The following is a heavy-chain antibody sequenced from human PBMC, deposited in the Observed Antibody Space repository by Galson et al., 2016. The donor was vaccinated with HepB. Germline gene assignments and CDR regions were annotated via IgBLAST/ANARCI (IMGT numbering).Heavy chain of an antibody. Sequence: SVKVSCKASGGTFSSYAISWVRQAPGQGLEWMGGIIPIFGTANYAQKFQGRVTITADESTSTAYMELSSLRSEDTAVYYCARDRADYDILTGQPGIMDVWGQGTTVTVSS. CDR3: ARDRADYDILTGQPGIMDV. D-gene: IGHD3-9*01. J-gene: IGHJ6*02. CDR1: GGTFSSYA. V-gene: IGHV1-69*13. CDR2: IIPIFGTA.